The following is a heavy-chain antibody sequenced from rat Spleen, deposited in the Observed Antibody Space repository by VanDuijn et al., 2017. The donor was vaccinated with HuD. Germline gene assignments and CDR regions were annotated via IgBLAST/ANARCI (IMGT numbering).Heavy chain of an antibody. J-gene: IGHJ2*01. Sequence: QVQLKESGPGLVQPSQTLSLTCTVSGFSLTSNSVHWVRQPPGKGLEWMGGMWSGGSTDYNSAVKSRLSISRDNSKNQVFLKMNSLQSEDTTTYYCARDLDGYFDYWGQGVMVTVSS. CDR2: MWSGGST. D-gene: IGHD1-12*03. CDR1: GFSLTSNS. V-gene: IGHV2-45*01. CDR3: ARDLDGYFDY.